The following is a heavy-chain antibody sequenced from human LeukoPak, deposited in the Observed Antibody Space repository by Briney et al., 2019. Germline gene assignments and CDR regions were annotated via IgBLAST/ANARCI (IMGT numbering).Heavy chain of an antibody. D-gene: IGHD1-1*01. J-gene: IGHJ4*02. CDR1: GYTFTYRY. Sequence: ASVKVSCKASGYTFTYRYLHWVRQAPGQALEWMGWITPFNGNTNYAQKFQDRVTITRDRSMSTAYMELSSLRSEDTAMYYCASAARDNYYFDYWGQGTLVTVSS. V-gene: IGHV1-45*02. CDR2: ITPFNGNT. CDR3: ASAARDNYYFDY.